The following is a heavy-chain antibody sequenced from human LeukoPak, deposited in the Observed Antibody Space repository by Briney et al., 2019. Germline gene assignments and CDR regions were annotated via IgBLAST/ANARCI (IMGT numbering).Heavy chain of an antibody. CDR3: AREWGIYGMDV. CDR1: GFSFSSYS. V-gene: IGHV3-21*01. Sequence: GGSLRLSCEASGFSFSSYSMNWVRQAPGERPEWVSSISSSSTYIYYADSVKGRFTISRDNAKNSLYLQMNSLRVDDTAVYYCAREWGIYGMDVWGQGTTVTVTS. J-gene: IGHJ6*02. CDR2: ISSSSTYI. D-gene: IGHD1-26*01.